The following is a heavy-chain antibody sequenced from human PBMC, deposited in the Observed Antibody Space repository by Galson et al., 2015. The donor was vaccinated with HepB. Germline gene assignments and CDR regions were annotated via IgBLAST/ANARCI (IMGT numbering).Heavy chain of an antibody. CDR1: GFTFSNYA. J-gene: IGHJ5*02. V-gene: IGHV3-23*01. D-gene: IGHD2-2*01. Sequence: SLRLSCAASGFTFSNYAMAWVRQAPGKGLEWVSIISDNGASTYYADSVRGRFTISRDNSKITLYLQMNSLRVEDTAIYYCAKALGVLAPAASRWFDPWGQGTLVTVSS. CDR3: AKALGVLAPAASRWFDP. CDR2: ISDNGAST.